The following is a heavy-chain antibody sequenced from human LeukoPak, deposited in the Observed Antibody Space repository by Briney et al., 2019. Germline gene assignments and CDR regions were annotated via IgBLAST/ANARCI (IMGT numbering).Heavy chain of an antibody. CDR1: GYSISSGYY. CDR3: ARRRRSSWFDY. D-gene: IGHD6-13*01. CDR2: IYHSGST. V-gene: IGHV4-38-2*02. Sequence: SETLSLTCTVSGYSISSGYYWGWIRQPPGKGLEWIGSIYHSGSTYYNPSLKSRVTISVDTSKNQFSLKLSSVTAADTAVYYCARRRRSSWFDYWGQGTLVTVSS. J-gene: IGHJ4*02.